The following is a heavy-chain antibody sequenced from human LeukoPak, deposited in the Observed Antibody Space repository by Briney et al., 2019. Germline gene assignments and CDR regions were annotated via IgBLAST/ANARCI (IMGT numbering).Heavy chain of an antibody. J-gene: IGHJ6*03. CDR1: GGTFSSYA. Sequence: SVKVSCKASGGTFSSYAISWVRQAPGQGLEWMGGIIPIFGTANYAQKFQGRVTITADESTSTAYMELSSLRSEDTAVHYCARAIAQYCSSTSCYYYYMDVWGKGTTVTVSS. CDR3: ARAIAQYCSSTSCYYYYMDV. D-gene: IGHD2-2*01. V-gene: IGHV1-69*13. CDR2: IIPIFGTA.